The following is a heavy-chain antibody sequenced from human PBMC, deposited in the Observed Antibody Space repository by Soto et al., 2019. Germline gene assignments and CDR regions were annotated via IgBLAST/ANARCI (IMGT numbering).Heavy chain of an antibody. Sequence: PSETLSLTCTVSGGSISSSSYYWGWIRQPPGKGLEWIGSIYYSGSTYYNPSLKSRVTISVDTSKNQFSLKLSSVTAADTAVYYCAREVWGSGRIRFDPWGQGTLVNVSS. V-gene: IGHV4-39*07. CDR1: GGSISSSSYY. CDR3: AREVWGSGRIRFDP. CDR2: IYYSGST. D-gene: IGHD3-10*01. J-gene: IGHJ5*02.